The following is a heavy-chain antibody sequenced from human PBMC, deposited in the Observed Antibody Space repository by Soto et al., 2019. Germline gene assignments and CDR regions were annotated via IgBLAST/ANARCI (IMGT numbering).Heavy chain of an antibody. Sequence: GGSLRLSCAASGFTFSSYAMSWVRQAPGKGLEWVSAISGSGGSTYYADSVKGRFTISRDNSKNTLYLQMNSLRAEDTAVYYCAKTDGIAVAGGERAFDIWGQGTMVTVSS. D-gene: IGHD6-19*01. V-gene: IGHV3-23*01. CDR2: ISGSGGST. CDR3: AKTDGIAVAGGERAFDI. J-gene: IGHJ3*02. CDR1: GFTFSSYA.